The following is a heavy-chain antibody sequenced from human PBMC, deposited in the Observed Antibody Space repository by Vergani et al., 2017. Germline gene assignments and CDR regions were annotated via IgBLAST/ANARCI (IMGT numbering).Heavy chain of an antibody. D-gene: IGHD3-22*01. Sequence: QVQLQESGPGLVKPPGTLSLTCAVSGGSISSSNWWSWVRQPPGKGLEWIGEIYHSGSTNYNPSLKSRVTISVDKSKNQFSLKLSSVTAADTAVYYCAREGDYDSSGYYYRYFDYWGQGTLVTVS. CDR3: AREGDYDSSGYYYRYFDY. V-gene: IGHV4-4*03. CDR1: GGSISSSNW. CDR2: IYHSGST. J-gene: IGHJ4*02.